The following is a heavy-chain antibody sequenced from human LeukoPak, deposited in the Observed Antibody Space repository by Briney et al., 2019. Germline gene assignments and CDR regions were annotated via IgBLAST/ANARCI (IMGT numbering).Heavy chain of an antibody. V-gene: IGHV3-21*01. Sequence: GSLRLSCAASGFTFSSNSMNWVRQAPGKGLEWVSSITSSSSYINYADSVKGRFTISRDNAKNSLYLQMNSLRAEDTAVYYCARSYCSSTSCLTYDYWGQGTLVTVSS. CDR1: GFTFSSNS. J-gene: IGHJ4*02. D-gene: IGHD2-2*01. CDR3: ARSYCSSTSCLTYDY. CDR2: ITSSSSYI.